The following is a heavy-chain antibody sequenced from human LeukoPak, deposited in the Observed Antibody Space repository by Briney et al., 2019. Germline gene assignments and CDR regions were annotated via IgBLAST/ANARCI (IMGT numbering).Heavy chain of an antibody. CDR1: GGTFSSYA. CDR2: IIPIFGTA. CDR3: ARGGYCSGGSCYRIDY. D-gene: IGHD2-15*01. J-gene: IGHJ4*02. V-gene: IGHV1-69*01. Sequence: ASVKVSCKASGGTFSSYAISWVRQAPGQGLEWMGGIIPIFGTANYAQKFQGRVTITADECTSTAYMELSSLRSEDTAVYYCARGGYCSGGSCYRIDYWGQGTLVTVSS.